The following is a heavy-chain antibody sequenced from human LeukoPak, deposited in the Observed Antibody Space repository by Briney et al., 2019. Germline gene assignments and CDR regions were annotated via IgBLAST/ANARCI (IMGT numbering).Heavy chain of an antibody. J-gene: IGHJ4*02. Sequence: ASVKVSCKASGYRFSDYYMHWVRQAPGQGLEWMGWVNSNSGGTHYAQNFEGRVTMTRDTSISTAYMELSRLKIDDTALYYCARGYCSGGGCYHFDSWGQGTLVTGSS. CDR2: VNSNSGGT. CDR3: ARGYCSGGGCYHFDS. V-gene: IGHV1-2*02. CDR1: GYRFSDYY. D-gene: IGHD2-15*01.